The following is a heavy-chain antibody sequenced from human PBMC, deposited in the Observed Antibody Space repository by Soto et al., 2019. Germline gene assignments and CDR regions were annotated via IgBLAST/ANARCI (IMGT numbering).Heavy chain of an antibody. J-gene: IGHJ4*02. Sequence: EVQLLESGGGLVQPGGSLRLSCAASGFTFSSCAMGWVRQAPGKGLEWVSGISGNGGSTYYADSVKGRFTISRDTYKNDRYLQMDSLGAEDPAIYYCATVVGDGNDYYDFWGQGSLVTVSS. CDR3: ATVVGDGNDYYDF. CDR1: GFTFSSCA. CDR2: ISGNGGST. V-gene: IGHV3-23*01. D-gene: IGHD3-22*01.